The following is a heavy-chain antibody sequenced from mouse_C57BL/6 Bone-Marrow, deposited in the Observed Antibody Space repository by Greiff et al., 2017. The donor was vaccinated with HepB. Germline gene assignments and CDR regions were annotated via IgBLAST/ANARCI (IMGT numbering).Heavy chain of an antibody. Sequence: EVQLVESGGGLVQPKGSLKLSCAASGFSFNTYAMNWVRQAPGKGLEWVARIRSKSNNYATYYADSVKDRFTISRDDSESMLYLQMNNLKTEDTAMYYCVRHGWYYGSSLYAMDYWGQGTSVTVSS. CDR3: VRHGWYYGSSLYAMDY. J-gene: IGHJ4*01. D-gene: IGHD1-1*01. CDR2: IRSKSNNYAT. V-gene: IGHV10-1*01. CDR1: GFSFNTYA.